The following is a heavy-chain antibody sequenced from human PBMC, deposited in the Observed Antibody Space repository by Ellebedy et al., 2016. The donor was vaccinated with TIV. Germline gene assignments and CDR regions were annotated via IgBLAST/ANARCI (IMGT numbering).Heavy chain of an antibody. CDR3: AKGGAGDDSAWRFDY. V-gene: IGHV3-30-3*02. Sequence: GGSLRLSXAASGFTFDDFAMHWVRQTPGKGLEWVATTSFAGDSIFYVDSVRGRFTISRDNSNYNLYLEMNSLRAEDTAVYYCAKGGAGDDSAWRFDYWGQGALVTVSS. CDR1: GFTFDDFA. D-gene: IGHD6-19*01. CDR2: TSFAGDSI. J-gene: IGHJ4*02.